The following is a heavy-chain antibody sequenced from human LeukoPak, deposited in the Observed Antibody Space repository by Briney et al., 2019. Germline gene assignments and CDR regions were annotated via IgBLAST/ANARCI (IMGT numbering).Heavy chain of an antibody. V-gene: IGHV4-61*02. CDR2: IDAGGST. CDR3: ARGFGSGSYYTTYWFDP. J-gene: IGHJ5*02. Sequence: SQTLSLTCTVSGGSISSGGSIGSFYWSWIRQPAGKGLEWIGRIDAGGSTNYNPSLRGRVTISVDTSKNQFSLRLSSVTAADTAVYYCARGFGSGSYYTTYWFDPWGQGTLVTVSS. CDR1: GGSISSGGSIGSFY. D-gene: IGHD3-10*01.